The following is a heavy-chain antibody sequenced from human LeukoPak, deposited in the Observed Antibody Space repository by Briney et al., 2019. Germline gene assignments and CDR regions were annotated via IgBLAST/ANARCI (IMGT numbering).Heavy chain of an antibody. V-gene: IGHV1-69*06. D-gene: IGHD5-18*01. CDR2: IIPIFGTA. CDR1: GATFSSYA. Sequence: SVKVSCKASGATFSSYAISWVRQAPGQGLEWMGGIIPIFGTANYAQKFQGRVTITADKSTSRAYMELSSLRSEDTAVYYCAKKTAMADDAFDIWGQGTMVTVSS. CDR3: AKKTAMADDAFDI. J-gene: IGHJ3*02.